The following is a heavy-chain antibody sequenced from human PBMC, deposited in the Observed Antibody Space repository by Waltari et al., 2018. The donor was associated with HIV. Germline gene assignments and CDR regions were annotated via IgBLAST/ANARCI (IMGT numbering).Heavy chain of an antibody. J-gene: IGHJ2*01. V-gene: IGHV4-59*01. CDR3: ARLYCSSTSCYPYWYFDL. CDR2: IYYSGST. Sequence: QVQLQESGPGLVKPSETLSLTCTVSGGSISSYYWSWIRQPPGKGLEWIGYIYYSGSTIYHPPPKSRVTISVDTSKNQFSLKLSSVTAADTAVYYCARLYCSSTSCYPYWYFDLWGRGTLVTVSS. CDR1: GGSISSYY. D-gene: IGHD2-2*01.